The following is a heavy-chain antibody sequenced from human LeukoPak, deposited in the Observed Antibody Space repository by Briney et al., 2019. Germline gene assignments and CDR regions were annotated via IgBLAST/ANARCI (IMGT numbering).Heavy chain of an antibody. CDR3: ARQDYYDSSAPFDY. V-gene: IGHV4-4*07. CDR1: AGSISSYY. Sequence: SETLSLTCTVSAGSISSYYWSWIRQPAGKGLEWIGRIYTSGSTNYNPSLKSRVTMSVDTSKNQFSLKLSSVTAADTAVYYCARQDYYDSSAPFDYWGQGTLVTVSS. CDR2: IYTSGST. D-gene: IGHD3-22*01. J-gene: IGHJ4*02.